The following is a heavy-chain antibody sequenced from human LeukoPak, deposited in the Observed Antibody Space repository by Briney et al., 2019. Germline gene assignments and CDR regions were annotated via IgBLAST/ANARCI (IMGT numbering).Heavy chain of an antibody. V-gene: IGHV3-11*04. CDR2: ISSSVSTI. Sequence: GGSLRLSCAASVFTFSDYYMSWIRRAPGKGLEWVSYISSSVSTIYYTHSVKGRFPISRHNPKNSLYLQMNSLRDEDTDVYYCERDMTPDYGAYACDYWGQGTLVTVSS. CDR3: ERDMTPDYGAYACDY. CDR1: VFTFSDYY. D-gene: IGHD4-17*01. J-gene: IGHJ4*02.